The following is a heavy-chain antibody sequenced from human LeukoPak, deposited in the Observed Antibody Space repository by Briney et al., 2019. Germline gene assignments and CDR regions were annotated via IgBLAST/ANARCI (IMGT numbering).Heavy chain of an antibody. Sequence: PGGSLRLSCEASEFTFTTYWMSWVRQAPGKGLEWVANIKQDGSEKYYVDSVKGRFTISRDNAKNSLYLQMNSLRAEDTAVYYCARVTDYDILTGYYYYYYMDVWGKGTTVTISS. CDR1: EFTFTTYW. CDR3: ARVTDYDILTGYYYYYYMDV. V-gene: IGHV3-7*01. J-gene: IGHJ6*03. D-gene: IGHD3-9*01. CDR2: IKQDGSEK.